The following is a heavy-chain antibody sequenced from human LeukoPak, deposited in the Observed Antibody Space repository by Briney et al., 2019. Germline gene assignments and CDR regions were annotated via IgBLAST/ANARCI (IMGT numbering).Heavy chain of an antibody. CDR3: ASAKNCSSTSCYDAFDI. V-gene: IGHV4-38-2*02. J-gene: IGHJ3*02. D-gene: IGHD2-2*01. Sequence: SETLSLTCTVSGYSISSGYYWGWIRQPPGKGLEWIGSIYHSGSTYYNPSLKSRVTISVDTSKNQFSLKLSSVTAADTAVYYCASAKNCSSTSCYDAFDIWGQGTMVTVSS. CDR1: GYSISSGYY. CDR2: IYHSGST.